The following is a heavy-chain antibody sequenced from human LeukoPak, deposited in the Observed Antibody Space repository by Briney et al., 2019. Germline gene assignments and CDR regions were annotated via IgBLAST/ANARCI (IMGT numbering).Heavy chain of an antibody. Sequence: PGGSLRLSCVASVFTFSAAEMNWVRQAPGKGLEWLSYISSSGSAIYYADSRKGRFTISRDDAENSLFLQMNGLRAEDTALYYCAGGWFDFWGRGTLVTVSS. D-gene: IGHD6-13*01. CDR3: AGGWFDF. J-gene: IGHJ4*02. CDR1: VFTFSAAE. CDR2: ISSSGSAI. V-gene: IGHV3-48*03.